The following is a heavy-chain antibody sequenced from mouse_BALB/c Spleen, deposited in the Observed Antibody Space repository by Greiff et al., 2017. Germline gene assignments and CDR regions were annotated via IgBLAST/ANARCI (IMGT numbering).Heavy chain of an antibody. CDR3: ARDSTATRFAY. CDR2: ISSGGSYT. D-gene: IGHD1-2*01. J-gene: IGHJ3*01. Sequence: EVKLMESGGGLVKPGGSLKLSCAASGFTFSSYAMSWVRQSPEKRLEWVAEISSGGSYTYYPDTVTGRFTISRDNAKNTLYLEMSSLRSEDTAMYYCARDSTATRFAYWGQGTLVTVSA. CDR1: GFTFSSYA. V-gene: IGHV5-9-4*01.